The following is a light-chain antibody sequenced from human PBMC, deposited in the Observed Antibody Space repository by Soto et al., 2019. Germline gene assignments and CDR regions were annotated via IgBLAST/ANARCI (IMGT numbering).Light chain of an antibody. CDR1: SANIGSNY. Sequence: QSVLTQSPSASGTPGQRVTISCSGSSANIGSNYVYWYQQFPGTAPRLLIYRADQRHSGVPDRFSGSKSGTTASLAISGLRSEDEAAYYCAAWDDTVKGLVFGGGTEVTVL. CDR3: AAWDDTVKGLV. V-gene: IGLV1-47*01. CDR2: RAD. J-gene: IGLJ2*01.